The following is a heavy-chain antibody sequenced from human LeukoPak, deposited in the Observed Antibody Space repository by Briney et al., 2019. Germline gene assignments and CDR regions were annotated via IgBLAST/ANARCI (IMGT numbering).Heavy chain of an antibody. CDR3: ATTDPNHAILSGYFES. CDR1: GITFSNYG. Sequence: PGGSLRLSCTGSGITFSNYGIHWVRQAPGKGLEWVAVLSNDATNKYYADSVKGRFTISRDNSKNTLYLQMNSLRPADTAVYYCATTDPNHAILSGYFESWGQGTQLIVSS. V-gene: IGHV3-30*03. J-gene: IGHJ4*02. D-gene: IGHD3-9*01. CDR2: LSNDATNK.